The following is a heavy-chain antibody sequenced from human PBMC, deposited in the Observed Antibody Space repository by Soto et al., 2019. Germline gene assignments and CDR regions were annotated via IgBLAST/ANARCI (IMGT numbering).Heavy chain of an antibody. CDR1: GITFSSYA. CDR3: AKDGEYSGYGGGFDY. J-gene: IGHJ4*02. CDR2: ISGSGGST. Sequence: EVQLLESGGGLVQPGGYLRVSCAASGITFSSYAMSWVRQAPGKGLEWVSAISGSGGSTYYADSVKGRFTISRDNSKNTLYLQMNSLRAEDTAVYYCAKDGEYSGYGGGFDYWGQGTLVTVSS. D-gene: IGHD5-12*01. V-gene: IGHV3-23*01.